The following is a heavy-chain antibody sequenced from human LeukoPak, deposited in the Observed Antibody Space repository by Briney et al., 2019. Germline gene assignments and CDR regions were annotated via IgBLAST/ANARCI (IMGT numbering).Heavy chain of an antibody. CDR1: GYTFTSYY. CDR2: INPSGGST. CDR3: ARDGALSLGYGAFADY. J-gene: IGHJ4*02. D-gene: IGHD4-17*01. V-gene: IGHV1-46*01. Sequence: ASVKVSCKASGYTFTSYYMHWVRQAPGQGLEWMGIINPSGGSTSYAQKFQGRVTMTRDTSTSTAYMELRSLRSDDTAVYYCARDGALSLGYGAFADYWGQGTLVTVSS.